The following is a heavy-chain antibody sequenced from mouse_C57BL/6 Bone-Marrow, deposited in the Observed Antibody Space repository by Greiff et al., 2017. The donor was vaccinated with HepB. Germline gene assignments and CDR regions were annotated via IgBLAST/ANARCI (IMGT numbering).Heavy chain of an antibody. CDR2: IDPSDSYT. Sequence: VQLQQPGAELVMPGASVKLSCKASGYTFTSYWMHWVKQRPGQGLEWIGEIDPSDSYTNYNQKFKGKSTLTEDKSSSTAYMQLSSLTSEDASVYYCARRDYGSSHWYFDVWGTGTTVTVSS. V-gene: IGHV1-69*01. CDR3: ARRDYGSSHWYFDV. D-gene: IGHD1-1*01. J-gene: IGHJ1*03. CDR1: GYTFTSYW.